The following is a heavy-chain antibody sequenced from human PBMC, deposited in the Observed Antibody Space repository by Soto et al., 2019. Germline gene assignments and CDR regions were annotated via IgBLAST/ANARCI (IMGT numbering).Heavy chain of an antibody. CDR1: GGSFSGYY. CDR2: INHSGST. Sequence: SETLSLTCAVYGGSFSGYYCSWIRQPPGKGLEWIGEINHSGSTNYNPSLKSRVTISVDTSKNQFSLKLSSMTAADTAVYYCATVRTVITRYNWFDPWGQGTLVTVSS. CDR3: ATVRTVITRYNWFDP. V-gene: IGHV4-34*01. J-gene: IGHJ5*02. D-gene: IGHD4-17*01.